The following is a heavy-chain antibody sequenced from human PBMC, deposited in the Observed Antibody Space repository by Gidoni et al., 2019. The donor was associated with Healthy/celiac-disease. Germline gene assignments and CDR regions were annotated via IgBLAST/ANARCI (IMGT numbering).Heavy chain of an antibody. CDR1: GFTVSSNY. J-gene: IGHJ4*02. CDR3: ARGLWRSSWYYFDY. V-gene: IGHV3-53*02. D-gene: IGHD6-13*01. Sequence: EVQLVETGGGLIQPGGSLRLSCAASGFTVSSNYMSWVRQAPGKGLEWVSVIYSGGSTYYADSVKGRFTISRDNSKNTLYLQMNSLRAEDTAVYYCARGLWRSSWYYFDYWGQGTLVTVSS. CDR2: IYSGGST.